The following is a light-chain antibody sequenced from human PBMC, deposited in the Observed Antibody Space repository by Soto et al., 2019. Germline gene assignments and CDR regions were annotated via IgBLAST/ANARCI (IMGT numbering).Light chain of an antibody. J-gene: IGKJ2*01. V-gene: IGKV3-15*01. CDR1: QSISGE. CDR3: QQGHDWPLT. Sequence: EIVMTQSPAILSVSPGERATLSCRASQSISGELAWYQQRPGQPPRLLIYGVSTRATGVPDRFSGSGSGSDFTLTISGLQSEDFAVYYCQQGHDWPLTFGQG. CDR2: GVS.